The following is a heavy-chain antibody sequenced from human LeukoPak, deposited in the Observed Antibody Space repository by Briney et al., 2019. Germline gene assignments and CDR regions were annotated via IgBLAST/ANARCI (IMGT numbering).Heavy chain of an antibody. V-gene: IGHV3-23*01. Sequence: GGSLRLSCAASGFTFSDYGMSWVRQVRGKGPEWVSAISYGGDVTSYADSVKGRFTISRDNSKSTLFLQMNSLRAEDTALYYCAKRTGGTYGEFDFWGQGTLVTVSS. CDR3: AKRTGGTYGEFDF. CDR2: ISYGGDVT. CDR1: GFTFSDYG. J-gene: IGHJ4*02. D-gene: IGHD1-26*01.